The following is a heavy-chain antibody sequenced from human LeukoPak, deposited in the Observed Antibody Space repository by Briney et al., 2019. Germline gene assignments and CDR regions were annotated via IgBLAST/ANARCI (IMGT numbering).Heavy chain of an antibody. V-gene: IGHV1-69*05. Sequence: ASVKVSCKASGGTFSSYAISWVRQAPGQGLEWMGEIIPIFGTANYAQKFRGRVTITTDESTSTAYMELSSLRSEYTAVYYCARAGGYCSSTSCYMGDYYYYMDVWGKGTTVTVSS. CDR3: ARAGGYCSSTSCYMGDYYYYMDV. D-gene: IGHD2-2*02. CDR1: GGTFSSYA. J-gene: IGHJ6*03. CDR2: IIPIFGTA.